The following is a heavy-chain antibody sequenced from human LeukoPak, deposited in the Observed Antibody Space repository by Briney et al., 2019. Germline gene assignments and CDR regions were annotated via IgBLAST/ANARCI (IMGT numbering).Heavy chain of an antibody. CDR2: INHSGST. J-gene: IGHJ5*02. CDR3: ARDSGTTGKVKFDP. D-gene: IGHD1-7*01. CDR1: GGSFSGYY. V-gene: IGHV4-34*01. Sequence: KSSETLSLTCAVYGGSFSGYYWSWIRQPPGKGLEWIGEINHSGSTNYNPSLKSRVTISVDTSKNQFSLKLSSVTAADTAVYYCARDSGTTGKVKFDPWGQGTLVTVSS.